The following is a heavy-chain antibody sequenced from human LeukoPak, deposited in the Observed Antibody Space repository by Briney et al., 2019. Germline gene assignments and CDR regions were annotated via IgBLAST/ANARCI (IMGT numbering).Heavy chain of an antibody. V-gene: IGHV4-34*01. CDR2: INHSGST. D-gene: IGHD6-13*01. J-gene: IGHJ4*02. Sequence: SETLSLTCAVYGGSFSGYYWNWIRQPPGKGLEWIGEINHSGSTNYNPSLKSRVTISVDTSKKQFSLKLNSVTAADTAVYYCARASSSSYPLDYWGQGTLVTVSS. CDR1: GGSFSGYY. CDR3: ARASSSSYPLDY.